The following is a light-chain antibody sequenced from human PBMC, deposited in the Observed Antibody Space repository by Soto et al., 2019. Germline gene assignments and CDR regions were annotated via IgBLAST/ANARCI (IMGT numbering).Light chain of an antibody. CDR1: QSISNY. J-gene: IGKJ4*01. CDR2: DAS. Sequence: EIVMTQSPATLSLSPGERATLSCRASQSISNYLAWYQQKPGQAPRLLIYDASNRATGIPARFSGSGSGTDFTLTISSQEPEDFAVSYCQQRSIWVTFGGGTKVEIK. V-gene: IGKV3-11*01. CDR3: QQRSIWVT.